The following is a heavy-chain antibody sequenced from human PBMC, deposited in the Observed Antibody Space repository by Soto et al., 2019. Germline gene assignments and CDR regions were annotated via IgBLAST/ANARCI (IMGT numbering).Heavy chain of an antibody. CDR2: ISANNGNT. V-gene: IGHV1-18*01. D-gene: IGHD3-22*01. J-gene: IGHJ3*02. CDR1: GYIFTTYG. CDR3: ARGLISGYYLYDAFDI. Sequence: VKVSCKASGYIFTTYGISWVRQAPGQGHEWMGWISANNGNTYYAQKFRGRVTMNTDTPTRTIYMELRSLRSDDTAVYYCARGLISGYYLYDAFDIWGQGTMVTVSS.